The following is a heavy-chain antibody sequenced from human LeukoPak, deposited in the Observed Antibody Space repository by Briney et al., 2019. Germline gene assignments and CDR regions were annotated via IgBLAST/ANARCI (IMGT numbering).Heavy chain of an antibody. V-gene: IGHV3-9*01. J-gene: IGHJ4*02. Sequence: GRSLRLSCAASGFTFDDYAMHWVRQAPGKGLEWVSGISWNSGSIGYADSVKGRFTISRDNAKNSLYLQMNSLRAEDTAVYYCAKGGWEMQWLLDYWGQGTLVTVSS. CDR3: AKGGWEMQWLLDY. D-gene: IGHD6-19*01. CDR1: GFTFDDYA. CDR2: ISWNSGSI.